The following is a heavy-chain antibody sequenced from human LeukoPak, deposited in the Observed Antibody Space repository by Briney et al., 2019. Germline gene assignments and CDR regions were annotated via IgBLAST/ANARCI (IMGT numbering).Heavy chain of an antibody. CDR1: GYSFTSYA. CDR3: ARDRVLLWFGESYYFDY. J-gene: IGHJ4*02. D-gene: IGHD3-10*01. CDR2: INTNTGNP. Sequence: ASVKVSCKASGYSFTSYAMNWVRQAPGQGLEWMGWINTNTGNPTYAQGFTGRFVFSLDTSVSTAYLQISSLKAEDTAVYYCARDRVLLWFGESYYFDYWGQGTLVTVSS. V-gene: IGHV7-4-1*02.